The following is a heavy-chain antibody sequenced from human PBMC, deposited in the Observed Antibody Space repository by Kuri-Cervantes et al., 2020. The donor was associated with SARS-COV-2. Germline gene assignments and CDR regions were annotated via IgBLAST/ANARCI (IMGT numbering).Heavy chain of an antibody. Sequence: ESLKLSCNVSGGSISSYYWSWIRQPPGKGLEWIGYIYYSVSTNYNPSLKSRVTISVDTSKNQFSLKLSSVTAADTAVYYCARHDYDFWSGSIGWFDPWGQGTLVTVSS. CDR3: ARHDYDFWSGSIGWFDP. D-gene: IGHD3-3*01. V-gene: IGHV4-59*01. CDR1: GGSISSYY. J-gene: IGHJ5*02. CDR2: IYYSVST.